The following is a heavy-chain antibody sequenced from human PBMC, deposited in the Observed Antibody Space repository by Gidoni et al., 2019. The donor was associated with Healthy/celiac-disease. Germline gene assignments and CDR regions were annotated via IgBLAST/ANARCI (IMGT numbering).Heavy chain of an antibody. V-gene: IGHV1-69*04. CDR1: GGTYSSYA. CDR2: IIPILGIA. CDR3: ARGPQWELHLGGD. Sequence: QVQLVQSGAEVKKPGSSVKVSCQASGGTYSSYAISWVRQAPGQGLEWMGRIIPILGIANYAQKFQGRVTITADKSTSTAYMELSSLRSEDTAVYYCARGPQWELHLGGDWGQGTLVTVSS. J-gene: IGHJ4*02. D-gene: IGHD1-26*01.